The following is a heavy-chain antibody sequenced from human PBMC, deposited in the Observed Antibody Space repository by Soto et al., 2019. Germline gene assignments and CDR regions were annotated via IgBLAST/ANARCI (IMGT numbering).Heavy chain of an antibody. CDR2: LNPNSGNT. D-gene: IGHD1-1*01. CDR1: GYTFTSYD. CDR3: ARRTEHASDI. J-gene: IGHJ3*02. Sequence: QVQLVQSGAEVKKPGASVKVSCKVSGYTFTSYDINWVRQATGQGLEWMGWLNPNSGNTGYAQKFQGRVTMTRDTSTTTAYMELSSLRSEDPAVYYCARRTEHASDIWGQGTRVTVSS. V-gene: IGHV1-8*01.